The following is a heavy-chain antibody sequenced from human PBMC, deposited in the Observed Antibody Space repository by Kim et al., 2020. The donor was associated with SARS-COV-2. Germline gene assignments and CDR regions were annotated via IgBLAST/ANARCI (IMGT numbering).Heavy chain of an antibody. CDR3: ARDNMATIPRDPPYYYGMDV. CDR2: IIPIFGTA. D-gene: IGHD5-12*01. V-gene: IGHV1-69*13. J-gene: IGHJ6*02. CDR1: GGTFSSYA. Sequence: SVKVSCKASGGTFSSYAISWVRQAPGQGLEWMGGIIPIFGTANYAQKFQGRVTITADESTSTAYMELSSLRSEDTAVYYCARDNMATIPRDPPYYYGMDVWGQGTTVTVSS.